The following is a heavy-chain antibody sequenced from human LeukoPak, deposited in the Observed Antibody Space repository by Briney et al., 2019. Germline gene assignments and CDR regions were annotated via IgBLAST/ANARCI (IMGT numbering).Heavy chain of an antibody. D-gene: IGHD2-2*01. CDR2: ISGSGGST. J-gene: IGHJ6*02. V-gene: IGHV3-23*01. CDR1: GFTFSSYA. Sequence: GGSLRLSCAASGFTFSSYAMSWVRQAPGKGLEWVSAISGSGGSTYYADSVKGRFTISRDNSKNTLYLQMNSLRAEDTAVYYCAKGRYCSSTSCQAPTYYYYYGMDVWGQGTTVTVSS. CDR3: AKGRYCSSTSCQAPTYYYYYGMDV.